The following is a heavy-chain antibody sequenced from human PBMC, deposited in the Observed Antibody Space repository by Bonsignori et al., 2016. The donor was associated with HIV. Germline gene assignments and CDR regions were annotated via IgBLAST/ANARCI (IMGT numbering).Heavy chain of an antibody. J-gene: IGHJ1*01. D-gene: IGHD1-1*01. V-gene: IGHV4-38-2*01. CDR2: IYLSGNT. CDR3: ARHPNGWYGDNWRAEYFHH. CDR1: GYSISNGYY. Sequence: SETLSLTCAVSGYSISNGYYWGWIRQPPGKGLEWVGSIYLSGNTYSNPSLKSRVTMSVDTSKNLFSLKLTSVTAADTAVYFCARHPNGWYGDNWRAEYFHHWGQGTLVTVSS.